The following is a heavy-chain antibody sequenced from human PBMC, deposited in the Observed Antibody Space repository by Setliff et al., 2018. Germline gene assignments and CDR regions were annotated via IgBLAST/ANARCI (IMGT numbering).Heavy chain of an antibody. V-gene: IGHV3-30-3*01. CDR1: GFTFTNYI. CDR3: ARDRRERVATIADS. CDR2: MSLDETNK. D-gene: IGHD5-12*01. J-gene: IGHJ4*02. Sequence: GGSLRLSCAASGFTFTNYIIHWVRQAPSKGLEWVAVMSLDETNKYYADSVRGRFTISRDISKNTLYLQMNSLRPEDTAVYYCARDRRERVATIADSWGQGTLVTVSS.